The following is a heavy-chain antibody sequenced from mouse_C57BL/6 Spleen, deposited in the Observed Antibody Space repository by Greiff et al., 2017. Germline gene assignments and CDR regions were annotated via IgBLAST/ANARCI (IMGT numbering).Heavy chain of an antibody. CDR3: ARRNYGSSYGAMDY. J-gene: IGHJ4*01. D-gene: IGHD1-1*01. Sequence: ESGPGLVKPSQSLSLTCSVTGYSITSGYYWNWIRQFPGNKLEWMGYICYDGSNNYNPSLKNRISITRDTSTNQFFLKLNSLTTEDTATYYCARRNYGSSYGAMDYWGQGTSVTVSS. CDR2: ICYDGSN. V-gene: IGHV3-6*01. CDR1: GYSITSGYY.